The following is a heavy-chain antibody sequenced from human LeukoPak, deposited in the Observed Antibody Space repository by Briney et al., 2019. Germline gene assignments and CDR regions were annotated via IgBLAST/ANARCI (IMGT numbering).Heavy chain of an antibody. CDR1: GGSFSGYY. J-gene: IGHJ6*03. CDR2: INHSGST. D-gene: IGHD3-16*01. V-gene: IGHV4-34*01. Sequence: SETLSLTCAVYGGSFSGYYLSWIRQPPGKGLEWIGEINHSGSTNYNPSLKSRVTISVDTSKNQFSLKLSSVTAADTAVYYCARRGYYYYMDVWGKGTTVTVSS. CDR3: ARRGYYYYMDV.